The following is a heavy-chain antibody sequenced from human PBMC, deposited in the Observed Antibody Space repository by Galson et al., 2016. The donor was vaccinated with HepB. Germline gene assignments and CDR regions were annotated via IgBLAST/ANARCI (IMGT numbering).Heavy chain of an antibody. J-gene: IGHJ6*02. Sequence: SVKVSCKASGDAFSSYIISWVRQAPGQGLEWVGGITPVFGTTSYSQKFQGRVTITPDKVTTTAYMGLRSLRPDDTAVYYSGRIRGYSYGRYGMDVWGQGTTVTV. CDR3: GRIRGYSYGRYGMDV. CDR1: GDAFSSYI. D-gene: IGHD5-18*01. CDR2: ITPVFGTT. V-gene: IGHV1-69*06.